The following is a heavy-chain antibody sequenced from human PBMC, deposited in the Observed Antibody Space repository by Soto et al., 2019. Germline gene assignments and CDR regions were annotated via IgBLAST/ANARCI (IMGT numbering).Heavy chain of an antibody. CDR1: GGSISSGGYY. Sequence: QVQLQESGPGLVKPSQTLSLTCTVSGGSISSGGYYWSWIRQHPGKGLEWIGYIYYSGSTYYNPYLRSGVTISVDPSKNQFSLKLSSVTAADTAVYYCTRDEGGTTAIGGWGQGTLVTVSS. D-gene: IGHD1-26*01. CDR3: TRDEGGTTAIGG. CDR2: IYYSGST. V-gene: IGHV4-31*03. J-gene: IGHJ4*02.